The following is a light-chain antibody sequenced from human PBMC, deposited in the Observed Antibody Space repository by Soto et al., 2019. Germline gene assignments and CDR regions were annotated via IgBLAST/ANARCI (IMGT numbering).Light chain of an antibody. CDR3: GTWDSSLSAVV. Sequence: QAVVTQPPSVSAPPGQKVTISCSGSSSNIGNNYVSWYQQLPGTAPKLLIYDSNKRPSGIPDRFSGSKSGTSATLGITGLQTGDEADYYCGTWDSSLSAVVFGGGTKLTVL. CDR1: SSNIGNNY. CDR2: DSN. J-gene: IGLJ2*01. V-gene: IGLV1-51*01.